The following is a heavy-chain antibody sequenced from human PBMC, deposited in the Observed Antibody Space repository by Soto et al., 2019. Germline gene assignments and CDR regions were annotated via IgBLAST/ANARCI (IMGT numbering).Heavy chain of an antibody. CDR2: INPSGGST. Sequence: ASVKVSCKASGYTFTSYYMHWVRQAPGQGLEWMGIINPSGGSTSYAQKFQGRVTMTRDTSTSTVYMELGSLRSEDTAVYYCARDLPLLVPGIAVAGYYYYYGMDVWGQGTTVTVSS. J-gene: IGHJ6*02. CDR1: GYTFTSYY. D-gene: IGHD6-19*01. CDR3: ARDLPLLVPGIAVAGYYYYYGMDV. V-gene: IGHV1-46*01.